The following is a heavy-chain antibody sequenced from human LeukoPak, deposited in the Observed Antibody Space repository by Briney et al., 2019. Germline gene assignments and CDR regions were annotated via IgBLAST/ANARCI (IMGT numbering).Heavy chain of an antibody. CDR3: ARASRYYDSSGYPHDTFDI. Sequence: GGSLRLSCAASGFTFSRYDMHWVRQATGKGLEWVSCVDKGGNTYYPGSVKGRFTISRENAKNSLYLQMSSLRAGDTAVYYCARASRYYDSSGYPHDTFDIWGQGTLVTVSS. J-gene: IGHJ3*02. D-gene: IGHD3-22*01. CDR1: GFTFSRYD. V-gene: IGHV3-13*01. CDR2: VDKGGNT.